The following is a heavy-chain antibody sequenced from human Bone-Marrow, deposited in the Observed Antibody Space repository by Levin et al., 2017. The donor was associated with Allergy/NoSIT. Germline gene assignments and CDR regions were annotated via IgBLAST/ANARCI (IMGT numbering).Heavy chain of an antibody. CDR3: ARDGWPDDLYIFNAGSFDY. V-gene: IGHV3-30-3*01. CDR2: ISYDGSNK. Sequence: PGGSLRLSCAASGFTFSTYGLHWVRQAPGKGLEWVAVISYDGSNKYYADSVKGRFTISRDNSKNTLYLQMNRLRAEDTAVYFCARDGWPDDLYIFNAGSFDYWGQGTLVTVSS. D-gene: IGHD3-16*01. J-gene: IGHJ4*02. CDR1: GFTFSTYG.